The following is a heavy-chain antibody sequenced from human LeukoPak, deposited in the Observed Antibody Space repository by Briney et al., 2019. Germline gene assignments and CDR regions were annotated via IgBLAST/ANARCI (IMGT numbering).Heavy chain of an antibody. CDR1: GYTFTTSY. CDR3: ARGRSFTLLVTDAFDV. V-gene: IGHV1-46*01. D-gene: IGHD3-22*01. J-gene: IGHJ3*01. Sequence: GASVKVSCKASGYTFTTSYIFWVRQAPGQGLEWMGLINPNYGSTVYAQKFQGRVTMTRDTSTSTVYMELSSLRSDDTALYYCARGRSFTLLVTDAFDVWGQGTLVTVSS. CDR2: INPNYGST.